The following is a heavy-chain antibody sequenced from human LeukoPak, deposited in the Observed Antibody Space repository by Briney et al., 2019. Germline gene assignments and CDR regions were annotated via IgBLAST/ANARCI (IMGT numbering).Heavy chain of an antibody. CDR1: GYTFTSYD. J-gene: IGHJ4*02. CDR3: ARSTGSRTMIGY. D-gene: IGHD3-22*01. V-gene: IGHV1-8*03. CDR2: MNPNSGNT. Sequence: ASVKVSRKASGYTFTSYDINWVRQATGQGLEWMGWMNPNSGNTGYAQKFQGRVTITSNTSISTAYMELSSLRSEDTAVYYCARSTGSRTMIGYWGQGTLVTVSS.